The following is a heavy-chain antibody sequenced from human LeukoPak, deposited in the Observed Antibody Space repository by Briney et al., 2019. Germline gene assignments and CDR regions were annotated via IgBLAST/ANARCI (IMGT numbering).Heavy chain of an antibody. D-gene: IGHD5/OR15-5a*01. CDR1: GFTFSSYG. CDR3: AKGGLRRYYYYYMDV. Sequence: PGGSLRLSCAASGFTFSSYGMHWVRQAPGKGLEWVAFIRYDGSKKYYADSVKGRFTISRDNSKNTLYLQMNSLRAEDTAVYYCAKGGLRRYYYYYMDVWGKGTTVTISS. CDR2: IRYDGSKK. V-gene: IGHV3-30*02. J-gene: IGHJ6*03.